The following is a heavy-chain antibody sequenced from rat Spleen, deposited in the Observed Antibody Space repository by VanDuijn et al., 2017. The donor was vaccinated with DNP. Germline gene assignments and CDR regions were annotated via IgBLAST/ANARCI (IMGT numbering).Heavy chain of an antibody. CDR2: TSTSGGST. Sequence: EVQLVESGGGLVQPGRSLKLSCAASGFTFSNYDMAWVRQAPTKGLEWVASTSTSGGSTYYRDSVKGRFTVSRDNAKSSLYLQMNSLKSEDTANYYCAKNSGYYFDYWGQGVMVTVSS. CDR1: GFTFSNYD. J-gene: IGHJ2*01. V-gene: IGHV5-25*01. D-gene: IGHD4-3*01. CDR3: AKNSGYYFDY.